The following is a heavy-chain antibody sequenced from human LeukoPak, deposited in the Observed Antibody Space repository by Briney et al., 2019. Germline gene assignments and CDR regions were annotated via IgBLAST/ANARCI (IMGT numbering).Heavy chain of an antibody. Sequence: GGSLRLSCAASGFTFSNYWMAWVRQASGKGLEWVANIKQDGSEKYYVDSVKGRFTIPRDNAKNSLSLQMNSLRAEDTAMYYCARDSYAIIDYWGQGTLVTVSS. CDR2: IKQDGSEK. J-gene: IGHJ4*02. CDR1: GFTFSNYW. D-gene: IGHD2-2*01. CDR3: ARDSYAIIDY. V-gene: IGHV3-7*01.